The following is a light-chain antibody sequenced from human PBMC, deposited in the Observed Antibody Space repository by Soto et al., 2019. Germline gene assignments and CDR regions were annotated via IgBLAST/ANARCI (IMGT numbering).Light chain of an antibody. CDR2: GAS. J-gene: IGKJ2*01. CDR1: QSASSSY. V-gene: IGKV3-20*01. CDR3: QRDGGSPPYP. Sequence: EIVVTQSPGTLSLSPGERATLSCRASQSASSSYLAWFQQKPGQAPRLLIYGASNRDTGIPAMFSGSGSGNDVNLTSSILQPEDFSVYYFQRDGGSPPYPFGQCTKLEMK.